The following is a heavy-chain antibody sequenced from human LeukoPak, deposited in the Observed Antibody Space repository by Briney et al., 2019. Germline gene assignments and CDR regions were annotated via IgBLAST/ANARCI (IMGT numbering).Heavy chain of an antibody. V-gene: IGHV3-66*01. D-gene: IGHD6-13*01. CDR1: GFTVSSNY. CDR3: ARASPSSSWYY. Sequence: GGSLRLSCAASGFTVSSNYMSWVRQAPGKGLEWVSVIYSGGSTYYADSVKGRFTISRDNSKNTRYLQMNSLRAEDTAVYYCARASPSSSWYYWGQGTLVTVSS. CDR2: IYSGGST. J-gene: IGHJ4*02.